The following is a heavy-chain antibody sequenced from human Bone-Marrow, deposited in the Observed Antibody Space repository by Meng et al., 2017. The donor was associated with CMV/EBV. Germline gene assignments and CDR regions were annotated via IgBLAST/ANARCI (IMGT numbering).Heavy chain of an antibody. V-gene: IGHV4-59*01. CDR1: GGSISSYY. Sequence: SETLSLTCTVSGGSISSYYWSWIRQPPGKGLEWIGYIYYSGSTNYNPSLKSRVTIPVDTSKNQFSLKLSSVTAADTAGYYCDRVGRSRIGDPFYYDILTGYYYVAYWGQRTLVTVSS. CDR2: IYYSGST. J-gene: IGHJ4*02. D-gene: IGHD3-9*01. CDR3: DRVGRSRIGDPFYYDILTGYYYVAY.